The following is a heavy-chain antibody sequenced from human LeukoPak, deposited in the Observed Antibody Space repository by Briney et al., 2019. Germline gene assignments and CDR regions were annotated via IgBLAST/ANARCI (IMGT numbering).Heavy chain of an antibody. Sequence: GASVKVSCKSSGLTFTSSAVQWVRQARGQRLEWIGWIAVGSGNTNYAQKFQERVTFTRDLSTSTAYMDLSGLRSEDTAMYYCAADLMAVAGSWRWGQGSLVIVSS. V-gene: IGHV1-58*01. D-gene: IGHD6-19*01. CDR2: IAVGSGNT. CDR1: GLTFTSSA. CDR3: AADLMAVAGSWR. J-gene: IGHJ4*02.